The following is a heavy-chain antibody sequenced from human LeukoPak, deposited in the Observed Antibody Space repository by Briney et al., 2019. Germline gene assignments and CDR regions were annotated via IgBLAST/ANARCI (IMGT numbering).Heavy chain of an antibody. V-gene: IGHV3-15*01. CDR1: GFTFSNAW. CDR3: TTQSHMDV. Sequence: GSLRLSCAASGFTFSNAWMSWVRQATGKGPEWVGRIKKKTDGETTDYAAPVKGRFIISRDDSKNTLYLQMNSLKTADTAVYYCTTQSHMDVWGKGTTVTVSS. J-gene: IGHJ6*03. CDR2: IKKKTDGETT.